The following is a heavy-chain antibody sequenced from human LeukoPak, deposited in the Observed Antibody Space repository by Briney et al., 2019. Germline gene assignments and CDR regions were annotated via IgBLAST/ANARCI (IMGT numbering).Heavy chain of an antibody. CDR1: GFTFSNPW. Sequence: PGGSLRLSCAASGFTFSNPWMSWVRPAPGRGLEWVGRIKSKTDGGTTDYAAPVKGRFTISRDDSKNTLYLQMNSLKTDDTAVYYCTTVIVPAANDAFDIWGQGTMVTVSS. CDR2: IKSKTDGGTT. V-gene: IGHV3-15*01. CDR3: TTVIVPAANDAFDI. J-gene: IGHJ3*02. D-gene: IGHD2-2*01.